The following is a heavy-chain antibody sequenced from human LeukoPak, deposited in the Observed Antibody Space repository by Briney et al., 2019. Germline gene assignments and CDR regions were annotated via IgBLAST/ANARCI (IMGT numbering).Heavy chain of an antibody. CDR1: GYSISSGYY. V-gene: IGHV4-38-2*02. J-gene: IGHJ3*02. CDR3: ARDRSGAVAGTHGPGGAFDI. D-gene: IGHD6-19*01. CDR2: IYHSGST. Sequence: KPSETLSLTCTVSGYSISSGYYWSWIRQPPGKGLEWIGSIYHSGSTYYNPSLKSRVTISLDTSKNQFSLKVSSVTAADTAVYYCARDRSGAVAGTHGPGGAFDIWGQGTMVTVSS.